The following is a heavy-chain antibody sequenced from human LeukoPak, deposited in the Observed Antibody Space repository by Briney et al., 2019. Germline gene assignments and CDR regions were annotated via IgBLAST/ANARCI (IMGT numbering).Heavy chain of an antibody. CDR1: GGSFSGYY. Sequence: SETLSLTCAVYGGSFSGYYWSWIRQPPGKGLEWIGEINHSGSTNYNPSLKSRVTISVDTSKNRVSLKLSSVTAADTAVYYCARGPTRYYYDSSGYGYWGQGTLVTVSS. V-gene: IGHV4-34*01. CDR3: ARGPTRYYYDSSGYGY. J-gene: IGHJ4*02. CDR2: INHSGST. D-gene: IGHD3-22*01.